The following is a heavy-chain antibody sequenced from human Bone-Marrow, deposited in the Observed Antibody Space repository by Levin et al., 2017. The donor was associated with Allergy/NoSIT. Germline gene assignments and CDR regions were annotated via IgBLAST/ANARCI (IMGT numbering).Heavy chain of an antibody. CDR3: ARYFDWPNAFDI. CDR1: GASVSSGPYY. CDR2: IYYSGST. D-gene: IGHD3-9*01. V-gene: IGHV4-61*01. Sequence: SETLSLTCTVSGASVSSGPYYWSWIRQPPGKGLEWIGYIYYSGSTNHNPSLKSRVTISVDTSKNQFSLKLSSVTAADTAVYYCARYFDWPNAFDIWGQGTMVTVSS. J-gene: IGHJ3*02.